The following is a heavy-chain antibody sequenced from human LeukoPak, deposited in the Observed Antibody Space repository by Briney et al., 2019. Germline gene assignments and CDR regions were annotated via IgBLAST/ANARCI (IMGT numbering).Heavy chain of an antibody. D-gene: IGHD2-2*01. CDR2: SRSKANRYTT. Sequence: GGSLRLSCAASGFIFSYHYIDWVRQAPGKGLEWVGRSRSKANRYTTEYAASVKGRFTISRDDSKNSLYLQMNSLKTEETAGYYCAPGGDYCSSSSCPSWGQGTIVTVSS. CDR1: GFIFSYHY. J-gene: IGHJ3*01. V-gene: IGHV3-72*01. CDR3: APGGDYCSSSSCPS.